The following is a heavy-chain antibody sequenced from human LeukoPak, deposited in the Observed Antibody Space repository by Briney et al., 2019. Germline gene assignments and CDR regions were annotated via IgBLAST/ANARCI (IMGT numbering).Heavy chain of an antibody. CDR3: ARDYVLLWFGELFPPGGFDP. V-gene: IGHV3-23*01. J-gene: IGHJ5*02. Sequence: GGSLRLSCAASGFTFSSYAMSWVRQAPGKGLEWVSAISGSGGSTYYADSVKGRFTISRDNSKNTLYLQMNSLRAEDTAVYYCARDYVLLWFGELFPPGGFDPWGQGTLVTVSS. CDR2: ISGSGGST. D-gene: IGHD3-10*01. CDR1: GFTFSSYA.